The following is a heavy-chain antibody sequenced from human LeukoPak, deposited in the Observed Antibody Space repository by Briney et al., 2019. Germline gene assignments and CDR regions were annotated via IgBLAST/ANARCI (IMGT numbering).Heavy chain of an antibody. CDR2: IYTGGTT. D-gene: IGHD1-14*01. J-gene: IGHJ5*02. V-gene: IGHV3-53*01. Sequence: GGSLRLSCAASGFTVSTNYMSWVRQASGKGLEWVSVIYTGGTTYYADSVKDRFAFSRDNSKNTVYLQMNSLRAEDTAVYYCARGFNRGFDPWGQGTLVTVSS. CDR3: ARGFNRGFDP. CDR1: GFTVSTNY.